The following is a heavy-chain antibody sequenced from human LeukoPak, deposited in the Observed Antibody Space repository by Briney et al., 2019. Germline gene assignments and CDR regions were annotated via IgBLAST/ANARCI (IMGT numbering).Heavy chain of an antibody. V-gene: IGHV3-7*01. D-gene: IGHD5-12*01. CDR1: RFTFSSYW. Sequence: PGGSLRLSCAASRFTFSSYWMSWVRQAPGKGLEWVANIKQDGSEKYYVDSVKGRFTISRDNAKNSLYLQMNSLRAEDTAVYYCARGEMATDYWGQGTLVTVSS. J-gene: IGHJ4*02. CDR2: IKQDGSEK. CDR3: ARGEMATDY.